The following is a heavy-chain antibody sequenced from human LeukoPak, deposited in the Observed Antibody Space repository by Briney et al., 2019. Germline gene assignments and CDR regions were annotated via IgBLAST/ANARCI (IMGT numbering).Heavy chain of an antibody. V-gene: IGHV3-23*01. CDR1: GFTFSSYA. CDR3: AKETVVVVAATPDAFDI. CDR2: ISGRGGST. J-gene: IGHJ3*02. Sequence: GGSLRLSCAASGFTFSSYAMSGVRQSPGKGLEWVSGISGRGGSTHYADSVKDRFTISRDNSKSTLYLQMNSLSAEDTAVYYCAKETVVVVAATPDAFDIWGQGTMVTVSS. D-gene: IGHD2-15*01.